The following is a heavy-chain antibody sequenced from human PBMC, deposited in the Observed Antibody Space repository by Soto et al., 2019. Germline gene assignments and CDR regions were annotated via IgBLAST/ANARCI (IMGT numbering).Heavy chain of an antibody. CDR1: GGSFSGYY. CDR3: AREGIQLWSTPGSYFDY. J-gene: IGHJ4*02. Sequence: SETLSLTCAVYGGSFSGYYGSWIRQPPGKGLEWIGEINHSGSTNYNPSLKSRVTISVDTSKNQFSLKLSSVTAADTTVYYCAREGIQLWSTPGSYFDYWGQGTLVTVSS. V-gene: IGHV4-34*01. D-gene: IGHD5-18*01. CDR2: INHSGST.